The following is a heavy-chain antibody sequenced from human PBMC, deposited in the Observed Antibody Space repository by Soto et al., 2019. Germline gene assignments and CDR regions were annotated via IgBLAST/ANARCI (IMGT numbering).Heavy chain of an antibody. CDR2: LYTGGSA. Sequence: PGGSLRLSCAASGFSVTDHYMTWVRQAPGKGLEWVSVLYTGGSAYYGDSVKGRFTISRDSSTNTLYLQMNSLKVGDTAFYFCARSFNDWTTYFDYWSEGPMVTVYS. V-gene: IGHV3-53*01. D-gene: IGHD3-9*01. J-gene: IGHJ4*02. CDR3: ARSFNDWTTYFDY. CDR1: GFSVTDHY.